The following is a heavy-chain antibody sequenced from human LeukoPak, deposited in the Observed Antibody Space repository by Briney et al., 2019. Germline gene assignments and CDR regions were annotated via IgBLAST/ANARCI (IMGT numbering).Heavy chain of an antibody. CDR1: GYTFTSYD. J-gene: IGHJ4*02. V-gene: IGHV1-8*03. CDR3: ARDKGRYFGSKTYYNDFFDY. D-gene: IGHD3-10*01. CDR2: MNPNSGNT. Sequence: GASVKVSCKASGYTFTSYDINWVRQATGQGLEWMGYMNPNSGNTGYAQKFQGRVTIIADQSSSTAYMELSSLRSEDTAMYYCARDKGRYFGSKTYYNDFFDYWGQGTLVTVSS.